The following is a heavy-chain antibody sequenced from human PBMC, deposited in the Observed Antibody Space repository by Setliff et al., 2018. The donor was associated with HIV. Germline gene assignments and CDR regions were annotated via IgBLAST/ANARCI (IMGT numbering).Heavy chain of an antibody. J-gene: IGHJ3*02. CDR1: GFPVSYYI. Sequence: GGSLRLSCAASGFPVSYYIMNWVRQAPGKGLEWISFISRSNSYIYYADSVKGRITISRDNAKNSLYLQMNSLRAEDTAVYYCARATAAWDDAFDIWGQGTMVTVSS. CDR3: ARATAAWDDAFDI. D-gene: IGHD6-13*01. CDR2: ISRSNSYI. V-gene: IGHV3-21*01.